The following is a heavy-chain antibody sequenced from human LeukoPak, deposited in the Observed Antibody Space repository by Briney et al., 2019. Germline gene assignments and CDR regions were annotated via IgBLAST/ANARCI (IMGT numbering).Heavy chain of an antibody. D-gene: IGHD1-26*01. J-gene: IGHJ5*02. CDR1: GGSTSGFY. Sequence: PSETLSLTCSVSGGSTSGFYWSWIRQPPGKGLECIGYIYYSGDSNSNPSLKSRVTMSLDTSKNQFSLRLSSVTAADTAVYYCARRLVGATTWFDPWGQGTLVTVSS. V-gene: IGHV4-59*08. CDR3: ARRLVGATTWFDP. CDR2: IYYSGDS.